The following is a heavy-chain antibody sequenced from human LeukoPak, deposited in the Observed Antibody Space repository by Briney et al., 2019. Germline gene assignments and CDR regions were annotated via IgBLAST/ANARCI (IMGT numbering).Heavy chain of an antibody. J-gene: IGHJ4*02. Sequence: GRSLRLSCAASGLTFSSYAMHCVRQAPGKGLEWVAVISYDGSNKYYADSVKGRFTISRDNSKNTLYLQMNSLRAEDTAVYYCARHHWGYSGSWRNFDYWGQGSLVTVSS. CDR3: ARHHWGYSGSWRNFDY. V-gene: IGHV3-30-3*01. CDR1: GLTFSSYA. CDR2: ISYDGSNK. D-gene: IGHD6-13*01.